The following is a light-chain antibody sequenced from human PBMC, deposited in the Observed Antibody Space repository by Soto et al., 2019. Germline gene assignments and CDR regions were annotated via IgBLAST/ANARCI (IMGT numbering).Light chain of an antibody. CDR1: QSVGSY. J-gene: IGKJ4*01. Sequence: IVVSQSPSTLSLSPGQRAALSCRASQSVGSYLAWYQQKPGQAPRLLIYDASHRATGIPARFSGSGSGTDFTLTISSLEPEDFAVYFCQQRGRWLTFGGGTKVAIK. CDR3: QQRGRWLT. CDR2: DAS. V-gene: IGKV3-11*01.